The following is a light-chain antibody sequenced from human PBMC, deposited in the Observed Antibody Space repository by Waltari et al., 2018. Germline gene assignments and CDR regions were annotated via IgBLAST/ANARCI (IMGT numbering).Light chain of an antibody. CDR3: QQYNNSSWT. Sequence: EIVMTQSPATLSVSPGERATLSCRASQSVSSNLALYQQKPGQAPRLLIYGASTRATGIPARFSGSGSGTEFTLTISSLQSEDFAVYYCQQYNNSSWTFGQGTKVEIK. V-gene: IGKV3-15*01. CDR1: QSVSSN. J-gene: IGKJ1*01. CDR2: GAS.